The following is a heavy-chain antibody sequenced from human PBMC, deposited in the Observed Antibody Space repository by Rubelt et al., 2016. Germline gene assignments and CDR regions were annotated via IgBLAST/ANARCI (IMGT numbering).Heavy chain of an antibody. J-gene: IGHJ4*02. CDR2: INPNSGGT. CDR3: ARDQYNWNDGLLMGGADY. V-gene: IGHV1-2*02. Sequence: QVQLVQSGAEVKKPGASVKVSCKASGYTFTGYYMHWVRQAPGQGLEWMGWINPNSGGTNYAQKFQGRVTMTRDTSISTAHMELSRLRSDDTAVYDCARDQYNWNDGLLMGGADYWGQGTLVTVSS. CDR1: GYTFTGYY. D-gene: IGHD1-1*01.